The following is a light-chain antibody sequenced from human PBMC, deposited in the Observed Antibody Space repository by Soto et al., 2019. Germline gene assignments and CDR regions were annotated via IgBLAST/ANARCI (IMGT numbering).Light chain of an antibody. Sequence: EIVLTQSPGALSLSPGERATLSCGASQSVSSSYLAWYQQKPGQAPRLLIYGASSRATAIPDRFSGSGSGTDFTLTISRLEPEDFAVYYCQQYGSSPPITFGQGTRLEI. CDR1: QSVSSSY. V-gene: IGKV3-20*01. CDR2: GAS. J-gene: IGKJ5*01. CDR3: QQYGSSPPIT.